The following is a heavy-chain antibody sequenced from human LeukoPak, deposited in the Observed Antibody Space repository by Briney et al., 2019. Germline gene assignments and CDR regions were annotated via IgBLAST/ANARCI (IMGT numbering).Heavy chain of an antibody. CDR2: ISYDGSNK. V-gene: IGHV3-30*04. CDR1: GFTFSSYA. D-gene: IGHD1-7*01. J-gene: IGHJ6*02. Sequence: GGSLRLSCAASGFTFSSYAMHWVRQAPGKGLEWVAVISYDGSNKYYADSVKGRFTISRDNSKNTLYLQMNSLRAEDTAVYYCAREPPIRLELLDGMGVWGQGTTVTVSS. CDR3: AREPPIRLELLDGMGV.